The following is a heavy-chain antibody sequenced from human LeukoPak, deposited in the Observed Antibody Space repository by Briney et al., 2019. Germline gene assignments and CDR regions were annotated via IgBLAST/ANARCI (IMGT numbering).Heavy chain of an antibody. Sequence: GGSLRLSCAGSGFTFSTYWISWVRQAPGKGLEWVANIKQDGSEKYYVDSVKGRFTISRDNAKNSVYLQMNSLRAEDTAVYYCAKDWGQVPASISGHWGQGTLVTVSS. CDR3: AKDWGQVPASISGH. CDR1: GFTFSTYW. D-gene: IGHD2-2*01. J-gene: IGHJ1*01. CDR2: IKQDGSEK. V-gene: IGHV3-7*01.